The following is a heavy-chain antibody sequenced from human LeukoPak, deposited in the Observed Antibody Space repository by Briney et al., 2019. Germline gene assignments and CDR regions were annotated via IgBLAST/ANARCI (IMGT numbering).Heavy chain of an antibody. CDR1: GFTVSSNY. CDR3: ARELGYCSSTSCYGAFDY. CDR2: IYSGGST. J-gene: IGHJ4*02. V-gene: IGHV3-53*01. D-gene: IGHD2-2*01. Sequence: GGSLRLSCAASGFTVSSNYMSWVRQAPGKGLEWVSVIYSGGSTYYADSVKGRFTISRDNSKNTLYLQMNSLRAEDTAVYYCARELGYCSSTSCYGAFDYWGQGTLVTVSS.